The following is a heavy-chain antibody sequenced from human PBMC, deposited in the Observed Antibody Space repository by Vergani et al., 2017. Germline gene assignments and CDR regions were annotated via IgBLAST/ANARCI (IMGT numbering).Heavy chain of an antibody. CDR1: GASVNSYY. CDR2: VSFRGDT. V-gene: IGHV4-59*02. J-gene: IGHJ4*02. Sequence: QVKLQESGPGLVKPSETLSLTCTVSGASVNSYYWSWIRPPPGKGLEWMGYVSFRGDTLYDPPVKGRMTISLNTSSNQFSLYLTSVTAADTAVYYCARSRIYYGAGSPDYWGQGTLVTVSS. D-gene: IGHD3-10*01. CDR3: ARSRIYYGAGSPDY.